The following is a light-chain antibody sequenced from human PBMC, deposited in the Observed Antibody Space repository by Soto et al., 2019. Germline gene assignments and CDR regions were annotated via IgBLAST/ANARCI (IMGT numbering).Light chain of an antibody. CDR2: DAS. J-gene: IGKJ1*01. V-gene: IGKV3-20*01. CDR3: QQYGSSPQT. CDR1: QNVRNSY. Sequence: EIVLTQSPGTLSLSPGERATLSCWASQNVRNSYLAWYQQKPGQAPRLLIYDASSRATGIPDRFSGSGSGTDFTLTISRLEPGDFAVYYCQQYGSSPQTFGQGTKVEIK.